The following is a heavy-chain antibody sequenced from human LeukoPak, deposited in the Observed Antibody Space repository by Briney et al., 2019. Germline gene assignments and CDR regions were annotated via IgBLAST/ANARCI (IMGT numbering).Heavy chain of an antibody. CDR2: ISWNSGSI. V-gene: IGHV3-9*01. CDR3: AKDRSLGYCSGGSCPSLVGDY. J-gene: IGHJ4*02. CDR1: RFTLYEYV. Sequence: GGVPRLSLATSRFTLYEYVMHLGRQAPGEGLEWGSSISWNSGSIGYADSVKGRFTISRDNAKNSLYLQMNSLRAEDTALYYCAKDRSLGYCSGGSCPSLVGDYWGQGTLVTVS. D-gene: IGHD2-15*01.